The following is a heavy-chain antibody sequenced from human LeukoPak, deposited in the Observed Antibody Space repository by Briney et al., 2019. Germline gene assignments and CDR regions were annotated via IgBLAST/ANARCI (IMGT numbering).Heavy chain of an antibody. CDR2: IYYSGST. D-gene: IGHD6-6*01. J-gene: IGHJ5*02. CDR1: GGSISSYY. V-gene: IGHV4-59*01. Sequence: SETLSLTCTVSGGSISSYYWSWIRQPPGKGLEWIGYIYYSGSTNYNPSLKSRVTISVDTSKNQFSLKLSSVTAADTAVYYCARDRQLGANGFDPWGQGTLVTVSS. CDR3: ARDRQLGANGFDP.